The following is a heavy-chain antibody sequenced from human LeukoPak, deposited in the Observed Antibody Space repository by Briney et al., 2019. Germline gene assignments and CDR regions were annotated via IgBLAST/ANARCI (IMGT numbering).Heavy chain of an antibody. D-gene: IGHD2-15*01. J-gene: IGHJ5*02. CDR1: GFTFSSYG. V-gene: IGHV3-30*02. CDR3: AKVWYCSGGSCSSRLNWFDP. Sequence: GGSLRLSCAASGFTFSSYGMHWVRQAPGKGLEWVAFIRYDGSNKYYADSVKGRFTISRDNSKNTLYLQMNSLRAEDTAVYYCAKVWYCSGGSCSSRLNWFDPWGQGTLVTVSS. CDR2: IRYDGSNK.